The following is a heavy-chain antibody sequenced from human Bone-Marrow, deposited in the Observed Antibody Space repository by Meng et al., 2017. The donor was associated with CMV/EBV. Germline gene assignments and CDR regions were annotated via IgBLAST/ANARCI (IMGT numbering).Heavy chain of an antibody. Sequence: SETLSLTCTVSGGSIRSYYWSWIRQPPGKGLEWIGYIYYSGSTNYNPSLKSRVTISVDTSKNQFSLKLSSVTAADTAVYYCARDRGIAAVNWFDPWGQGNLVTVSS. CDR3: ARDRGIAAVNWFDP. D-gene: IGHD6-13*01. J-gene: IGHJ5*02. V-gene: IGHV4-59*01. CDR2: IYYSGST. CDR1: GGSIRSYY.